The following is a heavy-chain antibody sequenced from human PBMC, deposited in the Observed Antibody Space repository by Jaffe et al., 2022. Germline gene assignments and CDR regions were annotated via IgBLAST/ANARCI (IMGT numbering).Heavy chain of an antibody. CDR1: GFTFSSYS. Sequence: EVQLVESGGGLVKPGGSLRLSCAASGFTFSSYSMNWVRQAPGKGLEWVSSISSSSSYIYYADSVKGRFTISRDNAKNSLYLQMNSLRAEDTAVYYCARDGYYDFWSGYYTWREIDYWGQGTLVTVSS. J-gene: IGHJ4*02. CDR2: ISSSSSYI. V-gene: IGHV3-21*01. CDR3: ARDGYYDFWSGYYTWREIDY. D-gene: IGHD3-3*01.